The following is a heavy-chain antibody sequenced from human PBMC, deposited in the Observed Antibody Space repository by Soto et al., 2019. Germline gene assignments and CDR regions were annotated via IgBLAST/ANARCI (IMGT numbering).Heavy chain of an antibody. J-gene: IGHJ4*02. CDR2: IYWDDDK. Sequence: QITLKESGPTLVKPTQTLTLTCTFSGFSLSTSGVGVGWIRQPPGKALEWLALIYWDDDKRYSPSLKSRLTIPNDTSKTQVVLTMTNMDPVDTATYYCAHFTYYYDSSVDSAFDYWGQGTLVTVSS. V-gene: IGHV2-5*02. CDR3: AHFTYYYDSSVDSAFDY. CDR1: GFSLSTSGVG. D-gene: IGHD3-22*01.